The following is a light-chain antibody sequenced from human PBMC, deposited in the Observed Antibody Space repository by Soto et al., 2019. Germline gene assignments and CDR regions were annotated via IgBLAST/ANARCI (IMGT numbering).Light chain of an antibody. V-gene: IGKV1-27*01. J-gene: IGKJ1*01. CDR2: GAS. CDR3: QKYNTAPWT. Sequence: DIQMTPSPSSLSASVGDRVTITCRASQDINNYLAWYQQNPGKVPNLLIYGASTLQAGVPSRFSGGGSGTDFTLTISSLQPEDVATYYGQKYNTAPWTFGQGTKVEIK. CDR1: QDINNY.